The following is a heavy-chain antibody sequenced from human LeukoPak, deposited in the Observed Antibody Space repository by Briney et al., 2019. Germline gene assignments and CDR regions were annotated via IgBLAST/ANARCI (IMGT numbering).Heavy chain of an antibody. CDR2: IYWDDDK. Sequence: SGPTLVKPTQTLTLTCTFSGFSLSTSGVGVGWIRQPPGKALEWLALIYWDDDKRYSPSLKSRLTITKDTSKNQVVLTMTNVDPVDTATYYCAHRRGAARPQYYFDYWGQGTLVTVSS. D-gene: IGHD6-6*01. J-gene: IGHJ4*02. CDR3: AHRRGAARPQYYFDY. V-gene: IGHV2-5*02. CDR1: GFSLSTSGVG.